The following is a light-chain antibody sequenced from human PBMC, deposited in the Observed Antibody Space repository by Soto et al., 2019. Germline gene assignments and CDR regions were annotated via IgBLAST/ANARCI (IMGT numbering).Light chain of an antibody. J-gene: IGLJ2*01. Sequence: QSVLTQPPSMSAAPGQKVTISCSGRGSNIGNNYVSWYQQLPGAAPKVLIYDDSKRPSEIPDRFSGSKSGASATLGITGLQTGDEADYYCGAWDSSLRAVVFGGGTKLTVL. V-gene: IGLV1-51*01. CDR2: DDS. CDR1: GSNIGNNY. CDR3: GAWDSSLRAVV.